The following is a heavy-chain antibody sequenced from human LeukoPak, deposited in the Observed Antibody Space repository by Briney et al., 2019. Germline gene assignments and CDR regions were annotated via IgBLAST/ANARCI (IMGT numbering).Heavy chain of an antibody. J-gene: IGHJ6*03. CDR2: IYPGDSDT. D-gene: IGHD6-6*01. CDR1: GYSFTSYW. CDR3: ASHSSSPDPQASGYYYYMDV. V-gene: IGHV5-51*01. Sequence: GESLKISCKGSGYSFTSYWSGWVRQMPGKGREWIGIIYPGDSDTRYSPSFQGQVTISADKSISTAYLQWSSMKASDTAMYYCASHSSSPDPQASGYYYYMDVWGKGTTVTVSS.